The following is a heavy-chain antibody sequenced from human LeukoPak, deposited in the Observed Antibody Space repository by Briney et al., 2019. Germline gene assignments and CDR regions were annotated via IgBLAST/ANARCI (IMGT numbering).Heavy chain of an antibody. V-gene: IGHV3-23*01. J-gene: IGHJ5*02. D-gene: IGHD3-22*01. CDR1: GFIFNNYG. Sequence: GGSLRLSCAASGFIFNNYGLIWVRQAPGRGLEWVSAISNDGGGTNYADSVKGRFTISRDNSKNTLFLQMNSLRAEDTALYYCAKGSSGYFVDLWGQGTLVTVSS. CDR2: ISNDGGGT. CDR3: AKGSSGYFVDL.